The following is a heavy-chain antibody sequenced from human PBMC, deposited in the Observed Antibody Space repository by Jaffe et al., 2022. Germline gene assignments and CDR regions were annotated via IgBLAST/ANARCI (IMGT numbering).Heavy chain of an antibody. CDR2: ISWDGGST. V-gene: IGHV3-43D*04. CDR3: AKDMRYNYGSWGVDY. J-gene: IGHJ4*02. D-gene: IGHD5-18*01. Sequence: EVQLVESGGVVVQPGGSLRLSCAASGFTFDDYAMHWVRQAPGKGLEWVSFISWDGGSTYYADSVKGRFTISRDNSKNSLYLQMNSLRAEDSALYYCAKDMRYNYGSWGVDYWGQGTLVTVSS. CDR1: GFTFDDYA.